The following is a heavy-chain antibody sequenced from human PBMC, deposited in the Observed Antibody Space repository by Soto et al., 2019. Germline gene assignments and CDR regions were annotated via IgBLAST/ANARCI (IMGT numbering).Heavy chain of an antibody. D-gene: IGHD3-3*01. Sequence: QITLKESGLTLVKPTQTLTLTCTFSGFSLSTSGVGVGWIRQPPGKALEWLALIYWDDDKRYNPSLKSRLTITKDTSKNQVVLTMTNMDPVDTATYYCARHLTSNDLRFLAGWFDPWGQGTLVTVSS. V-gene: IGHV2-5*02. J-gene: IGHJ5*02. CDR2: IYWDDDK. CDR3: ARHLTSNDLRFLAGWFDP. CDR1: GFSLSTSGVG.